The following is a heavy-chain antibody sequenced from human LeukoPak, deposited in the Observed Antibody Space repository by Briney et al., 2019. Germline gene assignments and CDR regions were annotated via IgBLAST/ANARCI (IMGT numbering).Heavy chain of an antibody. D-gene: IGHD1-14*01. CDR1: GYTFTSYA. V-gene: IGHV1-3*01. CDR3: ARTWDYYHYYGMDV. Sequence: ASVKVSCKASGYTFTSYAMHWVRQAPGQRLEWMGWINAGDGNTKYSQKFQGRVTITRDTSASTAYMELSSLRSEDTAVYYCARTWDYYHYYGMDVWGQGTTVPVSS. CDR2: INAGDGNT. J-gene: IGHJ6*02.